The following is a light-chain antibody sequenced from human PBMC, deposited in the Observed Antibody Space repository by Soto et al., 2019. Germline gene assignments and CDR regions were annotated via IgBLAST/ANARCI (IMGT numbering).Light chain of an antibody. CDR2: RNN. V-gene: IGLV1-47*01. J-gene: IGLJ1*01. Sequence: QLVLTQPPSASGTPGQRVTISCSGSSSNIGSNYVYWYQQLPGTAPKLLIYRNNQRPSGVPDRFSGSKSGTSASLAIGGLRSEDEGDYYCAAWDDSLSGFVFGTGTKVTVL. CDR3: AAWDDSLSGFV. CDR1: SSNIGSNY.